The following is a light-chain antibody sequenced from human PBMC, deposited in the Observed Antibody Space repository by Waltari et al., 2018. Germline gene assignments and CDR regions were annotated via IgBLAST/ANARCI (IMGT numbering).Light chain of an antibody. Sequence: SYVLTPPPSVSVAPGKAASITCGANNIGNKVVHWYQQKPGQAPVLVIYYDSDRPSGMPERFSGSTSGNTAALTISRVEAGDEAEYYCQVWDSSSGHWVFGGGTRLTVL. CDR2: YDS. CDR1: NIGNKV. CDR3: QVWDSSSGHWV. J-gene: IGLJ3*02. V-gene: IGLV3-21*01.